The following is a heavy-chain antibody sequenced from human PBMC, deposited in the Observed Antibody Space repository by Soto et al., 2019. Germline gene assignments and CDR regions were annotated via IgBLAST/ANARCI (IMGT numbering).Heavy chain of an antibody. V-gene: IGHV5-51*01. CDR2: IYPGDSDT. CDR3: ARHKSDFWSGSDYYYMDV. Sequence: PGESLKISCKGSGYSFTSYWIGWVRQMPGKGLEWMGIIYPGDSDTRYSPSFQGQVTISADKSISTAYLQWSSLKASDTAMYYCARHKSDFWSGSDYYYMDVWGKGTTVTVSS. CDR1: GYSFTSYW. J-gene: IGHJ6*03. D-gene: IGHD3-3*01.